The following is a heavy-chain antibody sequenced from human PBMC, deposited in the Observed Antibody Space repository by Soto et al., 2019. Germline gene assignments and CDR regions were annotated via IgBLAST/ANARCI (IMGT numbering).Heavy chain of an antibody. CDR1: GGSISSYY. CDR2: IYYSGST. J-gene: IGHJ4*02. CDR3: ARDQGDYYDSSGYPMD. V-gene: IGHV4-59*01. Sequence: TSETLSLTCTVPGGSISSYYWSWIRQPPGKGLEWIGYIYYSGSTNYNPSLKSRVTISVDTSKNQFSLKLSSVTAADTAVYYCARDQGDYYDSSGYPMDWGQGTLVTVSS. D-gene: IGHD3-22*01.